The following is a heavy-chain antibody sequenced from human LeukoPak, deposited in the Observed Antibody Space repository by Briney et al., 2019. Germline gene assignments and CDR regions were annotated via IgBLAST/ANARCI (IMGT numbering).Heavy chain of an antibody. CDR2: IFYSGSI. CDR1: GASITRYY. Sequence: PSETLSLTCTVSGASITRYYWNWVRQSPGKGLEWIGYIFYSGSIDYNPSLKSRVTMSVDTSKNQFPLNLDSVTAADTAVYYCARSYGSETYYAQILGYWGQGTLVTASS. V-gene: IGHV4-59*01. D-gene: IGHD3-10*01. J-gene: IGHJ4*02. CDR3: ARSYGSETYYAQILGY.